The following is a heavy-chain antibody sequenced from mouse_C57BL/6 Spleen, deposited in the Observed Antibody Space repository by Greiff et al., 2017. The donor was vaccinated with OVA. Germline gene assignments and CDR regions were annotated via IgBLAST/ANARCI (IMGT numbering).Heavy chain of an antibody. Sequence: EVKLMESGGGLVQPGGSLKLSCAASGFTFSDYYMYWVRQTPEKRLEWVAYISNGGGSTYYPDTVKGRFTISRDNAKNTLYLQMSRLKSEDTAMYYCARHYDYDGAAMDYWGQGTSVTVSS. CDR1: GFTFSDYY. D-gene: IGHD2-4*01. J-gene: IGHJ4*01. V-gene: IGHV5-12*01. CDR2: ISNGGGST. CDR3: ARHYDYDGAAMDY.